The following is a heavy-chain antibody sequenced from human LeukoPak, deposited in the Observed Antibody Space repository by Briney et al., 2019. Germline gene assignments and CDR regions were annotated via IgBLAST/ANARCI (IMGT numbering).Heavy chain of an antibody. V-gene: IGHV3-30*04. D-gene: IGHD3-10*01. CDR2: VSYDGSNK. CDR3: QGRRFGDPNH. CDR1: GFTFSSYA. Sequence: GRSLRLSCAASGFTFSSYAMHWVRQAPGKGLEWVAVVSYDGSNKYFADSVKGRFTISRDNSKNTLYLQMNSLRAEDTAVYYCQGRRFGDPNHWGQGTLVTVSS. J-gene: IGHJ5*02.